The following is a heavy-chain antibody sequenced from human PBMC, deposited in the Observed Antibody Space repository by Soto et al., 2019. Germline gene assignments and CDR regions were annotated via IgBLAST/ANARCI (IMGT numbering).Heavy chain of an antibody. CDR2: INHSGST. D-gene: IGHD3-10*01. CDR1: GGSFSGYY. Sequence: QVQLQQWGAGLLKPSETLSLTCAVYGGSFSGYYWNWIRQPPGKGLEWIGEINHSGSTNYNPSLKRRVTISVDPSKNPFSLKLSSVTAADTAVYYCARVSGIYYYGMDVWGQGTTVTVSS. V-gene: IGHV4-34*01. J-gene: IGHJ6*02. CDR3: ARVSGIYYYGMDV.